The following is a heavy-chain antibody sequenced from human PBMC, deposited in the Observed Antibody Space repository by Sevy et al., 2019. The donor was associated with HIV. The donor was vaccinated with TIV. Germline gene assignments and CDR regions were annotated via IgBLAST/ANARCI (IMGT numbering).Heavy chain of an antibody. D-gene: IGHD6-19*01. CDR1: GGTFSSYG. CDR3: ARGGGNGWYYFDY. CDR2: IIPILGTV. V-gene: IGHV1-69*13. J-gene: IGHJ4*02. Sequence: ASVKVSCKASGGTFSSYGISWVRQAPGQGLEWMGGIIPILGTVNYAQKFQGRVTITADEVTKTAYMELSSLRSKDTAVYYCARGGGNGWYYFDYWGQETLVTVSS.